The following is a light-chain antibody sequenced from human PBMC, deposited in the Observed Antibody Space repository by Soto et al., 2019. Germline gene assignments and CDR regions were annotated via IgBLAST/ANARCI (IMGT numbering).Light chain of an antibody. CDR1: QSVSSSY. J-gene: IGKJ2*01. CDR3: QQYGNSRYT. Sequence: EIVLSQSPGTLSLSPRERATLSCRASQSVSSSYLAWYQQRPGQAPRLLIYGASSRASDIPDRFSGSGSGTDFTLTISRLEPEDFAVYYCQQYGNSRYTFGQGTKLEIK. CDR2: GAS. V-gene: IGKV3-20*01.